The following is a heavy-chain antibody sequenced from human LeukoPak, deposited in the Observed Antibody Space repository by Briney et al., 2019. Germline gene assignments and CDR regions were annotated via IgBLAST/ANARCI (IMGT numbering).Heavy chain of an antibody. J-gene: IGHJ4*02. CDR2: MNPNSGNT. D-gene: IGHD3-10*01. Sequence: ASVNVSCKASGYTFTSYDINWVRQATGQGLEWMGWMNPNSGNTGYAQKFQGRVTMTRKTSKSTAYMEERSVRSEDTAVYYCARDYYGSGSYYNSAAFDYWGQGTLVTVSS. CDR1: GYTFTSYD. CDR3: ARDYYGSGSYYNSAAFDY. V-gene: IGHV1-8*01.